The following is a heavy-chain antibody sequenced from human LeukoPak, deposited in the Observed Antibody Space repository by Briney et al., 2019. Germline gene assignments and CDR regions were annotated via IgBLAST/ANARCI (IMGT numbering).Heavy chain of an antibody. CDR1: GFSFSSYA. CDR2: ISGSGVST. V-gene: IGHV3-23*01. D-gene: IGHD7-27*01. J-gene: IGHJ4*02. Sequence: GGSLRLSCAASGFSFSSYAMSWVRQAAGKGLEWVSAISGSGVSTYYADSVKGRFTISRDNSKNTLYLQMNSLRAEDTAVYYCAKDGTGGYFDYWGQGTLVTVSS. CDR3: AKDGTGGYFDY.